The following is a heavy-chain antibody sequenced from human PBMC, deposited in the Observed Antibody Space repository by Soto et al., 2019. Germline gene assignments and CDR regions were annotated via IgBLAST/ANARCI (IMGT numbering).Heavy chain of an antibody. CDR1: GGSISSPNL. Sequence: QVRLQESGPGLVKPSGTLSLTCAVSGGSISSPNLWTWVRQPPGKGLEWMGEIYHIGNTTFNPSLQSRGTXXVXKXXNHFSLRLGAVTAADTAADYCAGSHRFVAAGGIDFRGQGNMVTVSS. V-gene: IGHV4-4*02. J-gene: IGHJ4*01. CDR3: AGSHRFVAAGGIDF. CDR2: IYHIGNT. D-gene: IGHD6-13*01.